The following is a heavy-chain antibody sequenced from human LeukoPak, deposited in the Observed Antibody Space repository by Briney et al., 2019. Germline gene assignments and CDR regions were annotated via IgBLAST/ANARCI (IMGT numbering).Heavy chain of an antibody. CDR3: ASLSTAGRSFDY. D-gene: IGHD4-4*01. CDR2: IYYSGST. Sequence: SETLSLTCTVSGGSISSSSYYWGWIRQPPGKGLEWIGSIYYSGSTYYNPSLKSRVTISVDTFKNQFSLKLSSVTAADTAVYYCASLSTAGRSFDYWGQGTLVTVSS. CDR1: GGSISSSSYY. V-gene: IGHV4-39*01. J-gene: IGHJ4*02.